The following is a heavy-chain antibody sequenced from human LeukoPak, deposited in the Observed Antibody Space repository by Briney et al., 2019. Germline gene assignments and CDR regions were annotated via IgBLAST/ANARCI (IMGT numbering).Heavy chain of an antibody. D-gene: IGHD5-18*01. J-gene: IGHJ6*03. V-gene: IGHV4-59*01. CDR1: GGSISSYY. Sequence: SETLSLTCTVSGGSISSYYWSWIRQPPGKGLKWIGYIYYSGSTSYSPSLRSRVTISVDTSKNQFSLKLSSVTAADTAVYYCAGTTEGGYTYNYFYYYYMDVWGKGTTVTISS. CDR2: IYYSGST. CDR3: AGTTEGGYTYNYFYYYYMDV.